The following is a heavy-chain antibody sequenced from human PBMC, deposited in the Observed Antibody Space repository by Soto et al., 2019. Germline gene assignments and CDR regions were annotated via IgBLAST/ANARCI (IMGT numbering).Heavy chain of an antibody. J-gene: IGHJ3*02. CDR2: INHSGST. V-gene: IGHV4-34*01. CDR1: GGSFSGYY. Sequence: SETLSLTCAVYGGSFSGYYWSWIRQSPGKGLEWIGEINHSGSTYYNPSLKSRVTISVDRSKNQFSLKLSSVTAADTAVYYCARESEAGAFDIWGQGTMVTVSS. CDR3: ARESEAGAFDI.